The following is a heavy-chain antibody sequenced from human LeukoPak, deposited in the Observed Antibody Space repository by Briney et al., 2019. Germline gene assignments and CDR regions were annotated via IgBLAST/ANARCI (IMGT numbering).Heavy chain of an antibody. V-gene: IGHV3-7*01. CDR1: GFTFSSYW. D-gene: IGHD2-21*01. CDR2: MKYDGSEK. CDR3: ARDLYRGQNNIVVVIAMVD. J-gene: IGHJ4*02. Sequence: GGSLRLSCAASGFTFSSYWMSWVRQAPGKGLEWVANMKYDGSEKYYVDSVKGRFTISRDNAKNSLYLQMNSLRAEDTAVYYCARDLYRGQNNIVVVIAMVDWGQGTLVTVSS.